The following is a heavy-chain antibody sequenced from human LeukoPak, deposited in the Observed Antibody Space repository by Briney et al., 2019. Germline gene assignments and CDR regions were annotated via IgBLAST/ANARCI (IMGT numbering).Heavy chain of an antibody. V-gene: IGHV3-30*02. CDR2: IRYDGSNK. CDR3: XALXSSWSGRVFDY. D-gene: IGHD6-13*01. Sequence: PGGSLRLSCAASGFTFSSYGMHWVRQAPGKGLERVAFIRYDGSNKYYADSVKGRFTISRDNSKNTLYLQMNSLRAEDTAVYYCXALXSSWSGRVFDYWGQGTLVTVSS. J-gene: IGHJ4*02. CDR1: GFTFSSYG.